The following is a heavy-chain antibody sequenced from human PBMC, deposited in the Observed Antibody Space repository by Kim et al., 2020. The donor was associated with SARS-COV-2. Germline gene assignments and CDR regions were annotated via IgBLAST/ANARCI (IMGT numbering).Heavy chain of an antibody. V-gene: IGHV3-23*01. CDR2: LTATGTYT. D-gene: IGHD6-19*01. Sequence: GGSLRLSCAASGFSFISYGMTWVRQAPGKGLEWVSALTATGTYTYYADSVKGRFIISRDNSRSTLYLQMNSLRAEDTAVYYCAKNFASAWVSDYWGQGTLVTVSS. CDR1: GFSFISYG. CDR3: AKNFASAWVSDY. J-gene: IGHJ4*02.